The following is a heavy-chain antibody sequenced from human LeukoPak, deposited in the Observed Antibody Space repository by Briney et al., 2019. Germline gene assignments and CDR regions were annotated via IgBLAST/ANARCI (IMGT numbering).Heavy chain of an antibody. V-gene: IGHV1-2*02. CDR1: GYTFTGYY. Sequence: ASVKVSCKASGYTFTGYYMHWVRQAPGQGLEWMGWINPNSGGTNYAQKFQGRVTMTRDTSISTAYMELSRLRSDDTAVYYCARVDTAMSYYFDYWGQGTLVTVSS. D-gene: IGHD5-18*01. J-gene: IGHJ4*02. CDR3: ARVDTAMSYYFDY. CDR2: INPNSGGT.